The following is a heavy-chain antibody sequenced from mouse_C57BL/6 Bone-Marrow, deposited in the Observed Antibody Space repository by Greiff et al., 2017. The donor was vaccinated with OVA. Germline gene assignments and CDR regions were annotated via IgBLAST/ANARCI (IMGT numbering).Heavy chain of an antibody. CDR1: GFTFSDYY. CDR2: ISNGGGST. V-gene: IGHV5-12*01. D-gene: IGHD3-3*01. CDR3: ARHRGTRTDYAMDY. Sequence: EVKLVESGGGLVQPGGSLKLSCAASGFTFSDYYMYWVRQTPEKRLEWVAYISNGGGSTYYPDTVKGRFTISRDNAKNTLYLQMSRLKSEDTAMYYCARHRGTRTDYAMDYWGQGTSVTVSS. J-gene: IGHJ4*01.